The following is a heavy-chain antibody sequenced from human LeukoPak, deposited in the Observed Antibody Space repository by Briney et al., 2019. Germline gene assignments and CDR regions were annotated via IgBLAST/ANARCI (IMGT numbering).Heavy chain of an antibody. D-gene: IGHD6-6*01. Sequence: GGSLRLSCAASGFTFSSYGMHWVRQAPGKRLEWVAVISYAGSNKYYADSVKGRFTISRDNSKNTLYLQMNSLRAEDTAVYYCAKDPFPIAARPALFDYWGQGTLVTVSS. CDR2: ISYAGSNK. V-gene: IGHV3-30*18. CDR3: AKDPFPIAARPALFDY. CDR1: GFTFSSYG. J-gene: IGHJ4*02.